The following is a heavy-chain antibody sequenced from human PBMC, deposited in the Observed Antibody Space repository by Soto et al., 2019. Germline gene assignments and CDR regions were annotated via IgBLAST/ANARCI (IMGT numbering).Heavy chain of an antibody. D-gene: IGHD6-19*01. CDR2: INHSGST. V-gene: IGHV4-34*01. CDR1: GGSFSGYY. CDR3: ARGLIAVAGTYWFDP. Sequence: QVQLQQWGAGLLKPSETLSLTCAVYGGSFSGYYWSWIRQPPGKGLEWIGEINHSGSTNYNPSLKRRVTISVDTSKNQFSLKLSSVTAADTAVYYCARGLIAVAGTYWFDPWGQGTLVTVSS. J-gene: IGHJ5*02.